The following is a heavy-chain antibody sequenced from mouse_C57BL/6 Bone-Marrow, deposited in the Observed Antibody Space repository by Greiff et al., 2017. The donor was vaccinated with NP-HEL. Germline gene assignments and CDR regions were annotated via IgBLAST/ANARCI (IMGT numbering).Heavy chain of an antibody. V-gene: IGHV5-17*01. CDR2: ISSGSSTI. D-gene: IGHD2-1*01. Sequence: EVKLVESGGGLVKPGGSLKLSCAASGFTFSDYGMHWVRQAPEKGLEWVAYISSGSSTIYYADTVKGRFTISRDNAKNTLFLQMTSLRSEDTAMYYCARAPLLWDYYAMDYWGQGTSVTVSS. CDR3: ARAPLLWDYYAMDY. CDR1: GFTFSDYG. J-gene: IGHJ4*01.